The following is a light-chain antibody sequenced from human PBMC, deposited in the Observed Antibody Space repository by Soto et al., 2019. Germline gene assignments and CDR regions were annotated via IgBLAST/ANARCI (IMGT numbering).Light chain of an antibody. CDR1: QSVFSS. J-gene: IGKJ1*01. CDR3: QQYNNWPPWT. CDR2: GSA. Sequence: EVVMTQSPATLSVSPGERATLSCRASQSVFSSLAWYQQRPGQAPRLLIYGSATRATGIPDRFSGSGSGTEFTLTISSLQSEDFAVYYCQQYNNWPPWTFGEGTKVDIK. V-gene: IGKV3-15*01.